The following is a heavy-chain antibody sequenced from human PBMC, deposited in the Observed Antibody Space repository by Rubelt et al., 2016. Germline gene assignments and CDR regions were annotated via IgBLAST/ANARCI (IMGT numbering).Heavy chain of an antibody. CDR3: ARDFGASTVTNWFDP. Sequence: LRLSCAASGFTFSSYWMSWVRQAPGKGLEWVANIKQDGSEKYYVDSVKGRFTISRDNAENSLYLQMNSLRAEDTAVYYCARDFGASTVTNWFDPWGQGTLVTVSS. CDR1: GFTFSSYW. J-gene: IGHJ5*02. D-gene: IGHD4-17*01. V-gene: IGHV3-7*03. CDR2: IKQDGSEK.